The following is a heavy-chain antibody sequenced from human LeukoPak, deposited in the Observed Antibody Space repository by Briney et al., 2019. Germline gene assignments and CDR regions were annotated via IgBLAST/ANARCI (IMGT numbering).Heavy chain of an antibody. CDR3: ARQGKSGYCSSTSCHTSLEDFDC. CDR1: GGSISSSSYY. Sequence: SETLSLTCTVSGGSISSSSYYWGWIRQPPGKGLEWIGSIYYSGSTYYNPSLKSRVTISVDTSKNQFSLKLSSVTAADTAVYYCARQGKSGYCSSTSCHTSLEDFDCWGQGTLVTVSS. V-gene: IGHV4-39*01. J-gene: IGHJ4*02. CDR2: IYYSGST. D-gene: IGHD2-2*02.